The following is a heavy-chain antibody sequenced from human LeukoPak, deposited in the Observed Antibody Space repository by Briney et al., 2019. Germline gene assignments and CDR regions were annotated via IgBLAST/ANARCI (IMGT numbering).Heavy chain of an antibody. Sequence: GGSLRLSCAASGFSFSNYAMSWVRQAPGKGLEWVSGVTGSGGSTYYADSVKGRFTISRDNSKNTLYLQMNSLRAEDTAVYYCARPPRGAAEYAFDIWGQGTMVTVSS. V-gene: IGHV3-23*01. CDR1: GFSFSNYA. D-gene: IGHD6-13*01. J-gene: IGHJ3*02. CDR3: ARPPRGAAEYAFDI. CDR2: VTGSGGST.